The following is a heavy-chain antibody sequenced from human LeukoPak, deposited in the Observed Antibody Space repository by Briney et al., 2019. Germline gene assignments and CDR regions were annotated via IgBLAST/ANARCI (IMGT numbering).Heavy chain of an antibody. Sequence: ASVKVSCKASGYTFTSYDINWVRQATGRGLEWMGWMNPNSGNTGYAQKFQGRVTMTRNTSISTAYMELSSLRSEDTAVYYCARAYSGSPVRYFDLWGRGTLVTVSS. D-gene: IGHD5-18*01. J-gene: IGHJ2*01. V-gene: IGHV1-8*01. CDR1: GYTFTSYD. CDR3: ARAYSGSPVRYFDL. CDR2: MNPNSGNT.